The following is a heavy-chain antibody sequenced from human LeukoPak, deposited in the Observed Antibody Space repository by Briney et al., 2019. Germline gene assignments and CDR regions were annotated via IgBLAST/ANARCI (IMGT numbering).Heavy chain of an antibody. V-gene: IGHV1-2*02. CDR3: ARDARSTSCQMDY. CDR2: INPNSGGT. Sequence: ASVKVSCKASGYTFTGYYMHWVRQAPGQGLEWMGWINPNSGGTNYAQKFQGRVTMTRDTSISTAYMELSRLRSDDTAVYYCARDARSTSCQMDYWGQGTLVTVSS. D-gene: IGHD2-2*01. J-gene: IGHJ4*02. CDR1: GYTFTGYY.